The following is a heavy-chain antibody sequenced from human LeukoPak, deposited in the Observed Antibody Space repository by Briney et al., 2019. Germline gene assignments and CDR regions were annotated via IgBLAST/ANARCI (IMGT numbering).Heavy chain of an antibody. CDR2: IYSGGST. V-gene: IGHV3-66*01. CDR3: ARDDSPDQYYYYGMDV. CDR1: GFTVSSNY. J-gene: IGHJ6*02. D-gene: IGHD1-14*01. Sequence: QSGGSLRLSCAASGFTVSSNYMSWVRQAPGKGLEWVSVIYSGGSTYYADSVKGRFTISRDNSKNTLYLQMNSLRAEDTAVYYCARDDSPDQYYYYGMDVWGQGTTVTVSS.